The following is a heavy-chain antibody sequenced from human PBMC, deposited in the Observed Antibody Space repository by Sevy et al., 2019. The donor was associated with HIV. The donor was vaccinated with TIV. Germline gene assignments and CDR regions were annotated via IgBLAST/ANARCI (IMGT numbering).Heavy chain of an antibody. CDR3: ARDRTTFGVVPLDY. J-gene: IGHJ4*02. Sequence: GGSLRLSCAASGFTFSSYSMNWVRQAPGKGLEWVSYISSSSSTIYYADSVKGRFTISRVNAKNSLYLQMNSLRDEDTAVYYCARDRTTFGVVPLDYWGQGTLVTVSS. CDR2: ISSSSSTI. D-gene: IGHD3-3*01. V-gene: IGHV3-48*02. CDR1: GFTFSSYS.